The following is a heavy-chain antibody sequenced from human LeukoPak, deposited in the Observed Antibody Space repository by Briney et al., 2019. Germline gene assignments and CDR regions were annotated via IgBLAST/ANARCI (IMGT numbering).Heavy chain of an antibody. Sequence: GASVKVSCKASGYTFPSYDIHWLRQATGQGLEWMGWMNPNSGNTGYAQKFQGRVIMTRNTTLSTAYMELSSLRSADKTVYYCARAYYYDSSGYYSFQHWSQGTLVTVSS. CDR2: MNPNSGNT. CDR1: GYTFPSYD. D-gene: IGHD3-22*01. CDR3: ARAYYYDSSGYYSFQH. V-gene: IGHV1-8*01. J-gene: IGHJ1*01.